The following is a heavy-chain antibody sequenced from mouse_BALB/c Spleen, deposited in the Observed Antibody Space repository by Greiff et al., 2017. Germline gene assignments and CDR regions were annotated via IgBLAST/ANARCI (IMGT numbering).Heavy chain of an antibody. V-gene: IGHV5-12-2*01. D-gene: IGHD2-4*01. CDR2: ISNGGGST. Sequence: EVKLVESGGGLVQPGGSLKLSCAASGFTFSSYTMSWVRQTPEKRLEWVAYISNGGGSTYYPDTVKGRFTISRDNAKNTLYLQMSSLKSEDTAMYYCARLFYYEYDGAPYAMDYWGQGTSVTVSS. CDR1: GFTFSSYT. J-gene: IGHJ4*01. CDR3: ARLFYYEYDGAPYAMDY.